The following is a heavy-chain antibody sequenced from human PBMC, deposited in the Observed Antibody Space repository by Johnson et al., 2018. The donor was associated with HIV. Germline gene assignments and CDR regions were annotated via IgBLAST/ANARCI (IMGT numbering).Heavy chain of an antibody. CDR1: GFTFNDYG. Sequence: VQLLESGGGVVRPGGSLRLSCAASGFTFNDYGMSWVRQAPGKGLEWVSGVNWNGGNIDYADSVKGRYIISRDNDKNSLYLQVNSLRAEDTALYYGARRDSGSLSFDLWGQWTMVTVSS. D-gene: IGHD1-26*01. J-gene: IGHJ3*01. V-gene: IGHV3-20*04. CDR2: VNWNGGNI. CDR3: ARRDSGSLSFDL.